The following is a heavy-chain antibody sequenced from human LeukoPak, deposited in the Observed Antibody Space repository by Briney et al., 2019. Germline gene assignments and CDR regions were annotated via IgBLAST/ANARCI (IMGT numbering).Heavy chain of an antibody. V-gene: IGHV3-53*01. J-gene: IGHJ4*02. CDR2: IYSASSA. CDR1: GFTVSNYY. D-gene: IGHD3-22*01. Sequence: GGSLRLSCAASGFTVSNYYMSWVRQAPGKGLEWVSIIYSASSAAYAESVKGRFTISRDNSKNTLYLQVNSLRAEDTAVYYCARASRYYDSIGIYQPSFDYWGQGTLVTVSS. CDR3: ARASRYYDSIGIYQPSFDY.